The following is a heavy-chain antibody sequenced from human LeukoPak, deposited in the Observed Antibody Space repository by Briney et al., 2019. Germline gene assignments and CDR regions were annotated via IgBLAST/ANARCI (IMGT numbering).Heavy chain of an antibody. V-gene: IGHV1-46*01. D-gene: IGHD6-13*01. Sequence: ASVKVSCKASGYTFTSYYMHWVRQAPGQGLEWMGIINPSGGSTSYAQKFQGRVTMTRDMSTSTVYMELSSLRSEDTAVYYCARERLIAATVRAFDPWGQGTLVTVSS. J-gene: IGHJ5*02. CDR2: INPSGGST. CDR1: GYTFTSYY. CDR3: ARERLIAATVRAFDP.